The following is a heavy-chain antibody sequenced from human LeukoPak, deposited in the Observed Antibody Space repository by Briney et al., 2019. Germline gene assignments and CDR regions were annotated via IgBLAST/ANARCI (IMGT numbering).Heavy chain of an antibody. J-gene: IGHJ5*02. Sequence: GESLKISCKGSGYSFRDYWVGWLRQLPGKGLEWMGIMYAGDSDIRYSPSFEGQVIMSADNTTSTAYLQWRRLKASDTAMYYWARGPEYDYWSTYSTPPEGAYFDPWGQGTLVTVSS. CDR1: GYSFRDYW. CDR2: MYAGDSDI. D-gene: IGHD3-3*01. V-gene: IGHV5-51*01. CDR3: ARGPEYDYWSTYSTPPEGAYFDP.